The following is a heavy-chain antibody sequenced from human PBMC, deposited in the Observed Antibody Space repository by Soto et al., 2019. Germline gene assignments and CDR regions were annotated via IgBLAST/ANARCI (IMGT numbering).Heavy chain of an antibody. CDR3: ARGYYIWGSYRYRNYYFDY. Sequence: SETLSLTCAVYGGSFSGYYWSWIRQPPGKGLEWIGEINHSGSTNYNPSLKSRVTISVDTSKNQFSLKLSSVTAADTTVYYCARGYYIWGSYRYRNYYFDYWGQGTLVTVSS. CDR1: GGSFSGYY. J-gene: IGHJ4*02. D-gene: IGHD3-16*02. V-gene: IGHV4-34*01. CDR2: INHSGST.